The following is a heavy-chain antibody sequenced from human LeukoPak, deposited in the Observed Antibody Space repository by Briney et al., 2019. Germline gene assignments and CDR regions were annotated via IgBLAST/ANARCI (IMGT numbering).Heavy chain of an antibody. CDR1: GYTFTSYY. D-gene: IGHD4-23*01. CDR2: INPSGGST. CDR3: ARAVTGYYYMDV. Sequence: GASVKVSCKASGYTFTSYYMHWVRQAPGQGLEWMGIINPSGGSTSYAQKFQGRVTMTRGMSTSTVYMELSSLRSEDTAVYYCARAVTGYYYMDVWGKGTTVTVSS. V-gene: IGHV1-46*01. J-gene: IGHJ6*03.